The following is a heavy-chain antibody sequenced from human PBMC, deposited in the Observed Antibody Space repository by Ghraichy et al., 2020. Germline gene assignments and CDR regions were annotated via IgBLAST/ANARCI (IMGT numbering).Heavy chain of an antibody. J-gene: IGHJ4*02. CDR3: AKGLDSSGYYSVGY. CDR2: ISWNSGSI. D-gene: IGHD3-22*01. CDR1: GFTFDDYA. Sequence: GGSLRLSCAASGFTFDDYAMHWVRQAPGKGLEWVSGISWNSGSIGYADSVKGRFTISRDNAKNSLYLQMNSLRAEDTALYYCAKGLDSSGYYSVGYWGQGTLVTVSS. V-gene: IGHV3-9*01.